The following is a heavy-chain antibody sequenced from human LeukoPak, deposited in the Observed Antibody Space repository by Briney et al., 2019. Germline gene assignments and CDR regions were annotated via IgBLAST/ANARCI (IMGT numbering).Heavy chain of an antibody. CDR2: INSDGSST. CDR3: AREVGELLHSPDAFDI. V-gene: IGHV3-74*01. CDR1: GFTFSSYW. Sequence: PGGSLRLSCAASGFTFSSYWMHWVRQAPGKGLVWVSRINSDGSSTSYADSVKGRFTISRDNSKNTLYLQMNSLRAEDTAVYYCAREVGELLHSPDAFDIWGQGTMVTVSS. J-gene: IGHJ3*02. D-gene: IGHD3-10*01.